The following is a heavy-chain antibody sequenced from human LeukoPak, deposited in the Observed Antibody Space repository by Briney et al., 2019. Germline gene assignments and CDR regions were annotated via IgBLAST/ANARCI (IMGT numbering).Heavy chain of an antibody. D-gene: IGHD1-7*01. V-gene: IGHV3-7*01. Sequence: GGSLRLSCAASGFTFSAYWINWVRQAPGRGPQWVANIKADGSQQYYADSVKGRFTISRDNAENSLNLQMNSLRAEDTAVYYCARGWDYSLDYWGQGTLVTVSS. CDR1: GFTFSAYW. J-gene: IGHJ4*02. CDR3: ARGWDYSLDY. CDR2: IKADGSQQ.